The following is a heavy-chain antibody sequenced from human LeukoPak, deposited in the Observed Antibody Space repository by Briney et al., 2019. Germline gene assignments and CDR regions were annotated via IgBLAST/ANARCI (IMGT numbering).Heavy chain of an antibody. CDR1: GFNFSPYW. V-gene: IGHV3-74*01. D-gene: IGHD3-10*01. CDR3: ARGPSASGSYGGFDP. Sequence: GGSLRLSCAASGFNFSPYWMHWVRQAPGKGLVWVSRIKSDGSSTDYADSVKGRFNISRDNAKSTLYLQMNSLRAEDTAVYYCARGPSASGSYGGFDPWGQGTLVTVSS. J-gene: IGHJ5*02. CDR2: IKSDGSST.